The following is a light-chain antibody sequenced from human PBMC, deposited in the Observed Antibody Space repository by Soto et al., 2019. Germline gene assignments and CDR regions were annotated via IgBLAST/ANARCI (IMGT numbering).Light chain of an antibody. Sequence: NFMLTQPHSVSESPGNTVTISCTRRSGSIASNYVQWYQQRPGSAPTTVIYEDNQRPSGVPDRFSGSIHSSSTSSSLTISGQKTEDEADHYCQSYDSSNYVVFGGGTKLTVL. J-gene: IGLJ2*01. V-gene: IGLV6-57*04. CDR1: SGSIASNY. CDR3: QSYDSSNYVV. CDR2: EDN.